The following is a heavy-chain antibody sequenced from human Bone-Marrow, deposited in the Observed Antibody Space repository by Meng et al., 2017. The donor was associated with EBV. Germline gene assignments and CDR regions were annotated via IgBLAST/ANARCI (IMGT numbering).Heavy chain of an antibody. V-gene: IGHV4-61*01. J-gene: IGHJ4*02. CDR2: IYYSGST. Sequence: VQLQGSGPGLVKPSETLSLTCTVSGGSVSSGSYYWSWIRQPPGKGLQWIGYIYYSGSTNYNPFLKSRATISMDTSKNQFSLKLSSVTAADTAVYYCAREGSPFYYDSSGYDLWGQGTLVTVSS. CDR1: GGSVSSGSYY. CDR3: AREGSPFYYDSSGYDL. D-gene: IGHD3-22*01.